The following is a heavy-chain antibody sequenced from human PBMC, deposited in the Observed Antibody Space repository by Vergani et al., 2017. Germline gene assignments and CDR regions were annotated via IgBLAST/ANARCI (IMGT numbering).Heavy chain of an antibody. V-gene: IGHV4-61*02. CDR2: IYTSGST. D-gene: IGHD2-15*01. J-gene: IGHJ4*02. Sequence: QVQLQESGPGLVKPSQTLSLTCTVSGGSISSGSYYWSWIRQPAGKGLEWIGRIYTSGSTNYNPSLKRRVTISVDTSKNQFSLKLSSVTAADPAVYYCASCSGGSCDGDYWGQGTLVTVSS. CDR1: GGSISSGSYY. CDR3: ASCSGGSCDGDY.